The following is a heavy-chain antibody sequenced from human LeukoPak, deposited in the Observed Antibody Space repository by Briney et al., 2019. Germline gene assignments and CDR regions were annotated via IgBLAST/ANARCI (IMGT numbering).Heavy chain of an antibody. V-gene: IGHV1-46*01. CDR1: GYTFTSYY. Sequence: ASVKVSCKASGYTFTSYYMHWVRQAPGQGLEWMGIINPSGGSTSYAQKFQGTITMTTDTTTSTVYMELSSLRSEDTAVYYCARDPEDILTGYSPWGQGTLVTVSS. CDR3: ARDPEDILTGYSP. D-gene: IGHD3-9*01. CDR2: INPSGGST. J-gene: IGHJ4*02.